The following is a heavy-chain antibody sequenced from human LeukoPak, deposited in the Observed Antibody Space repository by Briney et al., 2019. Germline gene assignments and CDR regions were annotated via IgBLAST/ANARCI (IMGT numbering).Heavy chain of an antibody. D-gene: IGHD4-17*01. CDR1: GDSIKNNNYY. CDR3: ARAPLTTATSDYFDL. V-gene: IGHV4-61*02. CDR2: IYTSGST. J-gene: IGHJ4*02. Sequence: SQTLSLTCTVSGDSIKNNNYYWSWIRQPAGKGLEWIGRIYTSGSTIYSPSLKSRLTISIDTSKNQFSLRLTSVTGADTAVYYCARAPLTTATSDYFDLWGLGTLVTVSS.